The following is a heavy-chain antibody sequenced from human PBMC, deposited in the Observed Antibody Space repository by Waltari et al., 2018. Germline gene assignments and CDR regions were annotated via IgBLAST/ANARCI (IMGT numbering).Heavy chain of an antibody. CDR1: GYTFTGYY. D-gene: IGHD6-6*01. CDR2: INPNSGGT. CDR3: ARDQQLGSY. J-gene: IGHJ4*02. V-gene: IGHV1-2*06. Sequence: QVQLVQSGVEVKKPGASVQVYCKASGYTFTGYYMHWVRRAPGHGREWRGRINPNSGGTNNAQRIQGRVTMTRDTSISTSYMELSRLRSDDTAVYYCARDQQLGSYWGQGTLVTVSS.